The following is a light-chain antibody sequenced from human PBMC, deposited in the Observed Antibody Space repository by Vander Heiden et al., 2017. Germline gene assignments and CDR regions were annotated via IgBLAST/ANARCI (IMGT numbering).Light chain of an antibody. CDR1: ALADQY. CDR2: KDS. Sequence: SHELPQPPSVSVSPGQTARITCSGDALADQYGYWYQQKPGQAPVVVIHKDSERPSGIPERFSGSSSGTTVTLTISGAQAEDEADYYCQSTDSRGAYRVFGGGTKLTVL. V-gene: IGLV3-25*03. J-gene: IGLJ2*01. CDR3: QSTDSRGAYRV.